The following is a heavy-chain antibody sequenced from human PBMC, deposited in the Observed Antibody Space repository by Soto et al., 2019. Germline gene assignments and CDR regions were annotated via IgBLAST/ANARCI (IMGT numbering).Heavy chain of an antibody. J-gene: IGHJ6*02. CDR1: GFTFSSYG. CDR2: IWSDGSNK. V-gene: IGHV3-33*01. CDR3: ARGRYGMDV. Sequence: GGSLRLSCAASGFTFSSYGMDWVRQAPGKGLEWVAVIWSDGSNKYYADSVKGRFTISRDNSKNRLYLQMNSLRIEDTAVYNCARGRYGMDVWGRGTTVTVSS.